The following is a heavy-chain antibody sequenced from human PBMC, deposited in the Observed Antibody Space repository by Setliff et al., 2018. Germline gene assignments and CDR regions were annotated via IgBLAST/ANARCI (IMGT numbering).Heavy chain of an antibody. V-gene: IGHV4-34*01. J-gene: IGHJ6*03. D-gene: IGHD1-26*01. CDR1: GGFFSGYY. CDR3: ARRGGYSGSYYYYYCMDV. Sequence: SETLSLTCGVYGGFFSGYYWSWIRQPPGKGLEWSGEIYHSGSTNYNPSLKSRVTISVDTSKNQFSLKLSSVTAADTAVYYCARRGGYSGSYYYYYCMDVWGKGTTVTVSS. CDR2: IYHSGST.